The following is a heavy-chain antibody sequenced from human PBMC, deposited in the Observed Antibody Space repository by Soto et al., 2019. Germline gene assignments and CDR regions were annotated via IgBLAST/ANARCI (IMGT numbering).Heavy chain of an antibody. V-gene: IGHV4-30-2*01. J-gene: IGHJ3*02. CDR1: DGSIVSLGYS. CDR3: ARVAVGTDCSSTSCYPGVFDI. D-gene: IGHD2-2*01. CDR2: IYHSGST. Sequence: SETLCLTRAVSDGSIVSLGYSWSWIRQPPGKGLEWIGYIYHSGSTYYNPSLKSRVTISVDRSKNQFSLKLSSVTAADTAVYYCARVAVGTDCSSTSCYPGVFDIWGQGTMVTVS.